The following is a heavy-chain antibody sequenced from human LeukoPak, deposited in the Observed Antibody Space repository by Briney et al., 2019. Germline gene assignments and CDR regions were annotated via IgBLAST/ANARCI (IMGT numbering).Heavy chain of an antibody. CDR1: GGSISSYY. CDR3: AREVAAAGTYYYGMDV. Sequence: MPSETLSLTCTVSGGSISSYYWSWIRQPPGKGLEWIGYIYSSGSTNYNPSLKSRVTMSVDTSKNQFSLKLSSVTAADTAVYYCAREVAAAGTYYYGMDVWGQGTTVTVSS. CDR2: IYSSGST. J-gene: IGHJ6*02. D-gene: IGHD6-13*01. V-gene: IGHV4-59*01.